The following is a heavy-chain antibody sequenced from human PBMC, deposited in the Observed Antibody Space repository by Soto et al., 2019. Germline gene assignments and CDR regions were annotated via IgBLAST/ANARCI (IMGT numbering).Heavy chain of an antibody. Sequence: KPSETLSLTCTVSGGSISSYYWSWIRQPPGKGLEWIGYIYYSGSTNYNPSLKSRVTISVDTSKNQFSLKLSSVTAADTAVYYCARVIVPAENWFDPWGQGTLVTVSS. CDR1: GGSISSYY. CDR3: ARVIVPAENWFDP. CDR2: IYYSGST. V-gene: IGHV4-59*01. J-gene: IGHJ5*02. D-gene: IGHD1-26*01.